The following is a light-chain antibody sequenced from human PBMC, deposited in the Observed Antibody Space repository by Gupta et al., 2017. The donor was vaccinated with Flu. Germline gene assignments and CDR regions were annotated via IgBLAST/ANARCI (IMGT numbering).Light chain of an antibody. J-gene: IGLJ3*02. V-gene: IGLV2-11*01. CDR2: DVS. CDR1: SRDVGGYNY. Sequence: SSRDVGGYNYVSWYQQHPGKAPKLMIYDVSKRPSGVPDRFSGSKSGNTASLTISGLQAEDEADYYCCSYAGSYTWVFGGGTKLTVL. CDR3: CSYAGSYTWV.